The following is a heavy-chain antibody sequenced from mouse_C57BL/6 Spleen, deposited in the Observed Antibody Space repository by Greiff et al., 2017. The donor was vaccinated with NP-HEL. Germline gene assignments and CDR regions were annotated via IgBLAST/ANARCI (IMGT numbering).Heavy chain of an antibody. V-gene: IGHV1-72*01. CDR2: IDPSSGGI. D-gene: IGHD1-1*01. J-gene: IGHJ3*01. CDR3: ARNQAYDSSYFAY. CDR1: GYTFTSYW. Sequence: QVQLQQPGAELVKPGASVKLSCKASGYTFTSYWMHWVKQSPGQGLEWIGNIDPSSGGIYYNEKFKSKATLTVDKPSNTVYMQLSSLTSEDSAIYYCARNQAYDSSYFAYWGKGTMVTVSA.